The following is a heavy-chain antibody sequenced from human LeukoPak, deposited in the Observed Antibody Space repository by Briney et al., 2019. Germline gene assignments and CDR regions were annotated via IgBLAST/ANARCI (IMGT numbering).Heavy chain of an antibody. V-gene: IGHV1-3*01. CDR3: ARELWPGYGMDV. CDR2: INAGNGNT. CDR1: GYTFTSYA. J-gene: IGHJ6*04. Sequence: ASVKVSCKASGYTFTSYAMHWERQAPGQRLEWMGWINAGNGNTKYSQKFQGRVTITRDTSASTAYMELSSLRSEDTAVYYCARELWPGYGMDVWGKGTTVTVSS. D-gene: IGHD3-16*01.